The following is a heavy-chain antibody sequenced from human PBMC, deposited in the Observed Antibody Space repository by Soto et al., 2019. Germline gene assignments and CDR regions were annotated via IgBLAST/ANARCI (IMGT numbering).Heavy chain of an antibody. J-gene: IGHJ5*02. V-gene: IGHV1-8*01. Sequence: ASVKVSCKASGYTFTSYDINWVRQATGQGLEWMGWMNPNSGNTGYAQKFQGRVTMTRNTSISTAYMELSSLRSEDTAVYYCARGLSLGGITIFGVAKIPAPGPNWFDPWGQGTLVTVSS. CDR1: GYTFTSYD. CDR2: MNPNSGNT. CDR3: ARGLSLGGITIFGVAKIPAPGPNWFDP. D-gene: IGHD3-3*01.